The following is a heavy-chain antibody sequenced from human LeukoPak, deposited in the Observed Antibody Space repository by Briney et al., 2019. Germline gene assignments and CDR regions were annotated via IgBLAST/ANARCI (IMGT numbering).Heavy chain of an antibody. J-gene: IGHJ3*01. CDR1: GGPITSSAYY. CDR3: TSRGFRLPLDAFDV. V-gene: IGHV4-39*01. Sequence: SETLSLTCTVSGGPITSSAYYWVWVRQSPGRGLEWLGSIYSNGDTYYNPSFESRVTIAIEASKNLFSLKMTSVTAADTAAYYCTSRGFRLPLDAFDVWGQGTRVAVSS. CDR2: IYSNGDT. D-gene: IGHD5-24*01.